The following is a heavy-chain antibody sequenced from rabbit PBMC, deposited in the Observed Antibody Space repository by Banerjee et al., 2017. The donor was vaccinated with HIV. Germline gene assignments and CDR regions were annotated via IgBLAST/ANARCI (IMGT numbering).Heavy chain of an antibody. D-gene: IGHD6-1*01. Sequence: QEQLVESGGGLVQPEGSLTLTCTASGFSFSSSYYMCWVRQTPGKGLEWIGCIFTGSGSSYYANWVNGRFTISKGSSTTVTLQLNSLTAADTATYLCVRGDDAYVGDSYATWFDLWGPGTLVTVS. CDR2: IFTGSGSS. CDR3: VRGDDAYVGDSYATWFDL. CDR1: GFSFSSSYY. V-gene: IGHV1S45*01. J-gene: IGHJ4*01.